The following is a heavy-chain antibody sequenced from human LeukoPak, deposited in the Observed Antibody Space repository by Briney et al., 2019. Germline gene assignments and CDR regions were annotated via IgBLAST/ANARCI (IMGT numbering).Heavy chain of an antibody. D-gene: IGHD6-19*01. CDR2: IYYSGST. Sequence: SETLSLTCTVSGGSISSSSYYWGWIRQPPGKGLEWIGSIYYSGSTYYNPSLKSRVTISVDTSKNQFSLKLSSVTAADTTVYYCARARVQQWLDCWFDPWGQGTLVTVSS. J-gene: IGHJ5*02. CDR1: GGSISSSSYY. V-gene: IGHV4-39*07. CDR3: ARARVQQWLDCWFDP.